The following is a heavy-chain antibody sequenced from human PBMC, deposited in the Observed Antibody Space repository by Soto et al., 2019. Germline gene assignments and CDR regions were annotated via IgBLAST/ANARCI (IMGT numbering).Heavy chain of an antibody. V-gene: IGHV3-11*01. D-gene: IGHD3-10*01. CDR1: GFTFSDYY. J-gene: IGHJ3*02. CDR3: ARGRGKTDAFDI. CDR2: ISSSGSSI. Sequence: PGGSLRLSCAASGFTFSDYYMSWIRQAPGKGLEWVSYISSSGSSIYYADSVKGRFTISRDNAKNSLYLQMDSLRDEDTAVYYWARGRGKTDAFDIWGQGTMVTVSS.